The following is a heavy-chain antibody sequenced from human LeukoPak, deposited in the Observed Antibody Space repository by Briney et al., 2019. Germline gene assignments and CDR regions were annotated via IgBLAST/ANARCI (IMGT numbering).Heavy chain of an antibody. CDR1: GGSISSSIYY. CDR3: ARHHCSGGSCRKPNWFDP. Sequence: PSETLSLTCTVSGGSISSSIYYWGWIRQPPGKGPEWIGSIYYSGSTYHNPSLKSRVTISVDTSKNQFSLKLNSVTAADTAVYYCARHHCSGGSCRKPNWFDPWGQGTLVTVSS. J-gene: IGHJ5*02. D-gene: IGHD2-15*01. V-gene: IGHV4-39*01. CDR2: IYYSGST.